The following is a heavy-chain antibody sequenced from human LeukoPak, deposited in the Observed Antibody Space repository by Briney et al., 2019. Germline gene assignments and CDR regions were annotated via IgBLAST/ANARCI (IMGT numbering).Heavy chain of an antibody. D-gene: IGHD5-24*01. Sequence: PSETLSLTCTVSGVSISSSDYYWGWIRQPLGKGLEWIGSIYYSGSTYYNPSLKSRVTISVDTSKNQFSLKLTSVTAADTAVYYCARVKDGYNLRSDDAFDIWGQGTMVTVSS. J-gene: IGHJ3*02. CDR1: GVSISSSDYY. V-gene: IGHV4-39*07. CDR2: IYYSGST. CDR3: ARVKDGYNLRSDDAFDI.